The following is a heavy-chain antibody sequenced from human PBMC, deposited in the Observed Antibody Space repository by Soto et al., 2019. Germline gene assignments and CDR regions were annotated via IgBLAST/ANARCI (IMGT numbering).Heavy chain of an antibody. CDR1: AFTFTSYD. V-gene: IGHV1-8*01. J-gene: IGHJ4*02. D-gene: IGHD7-27*01. CDR3: ARGPRNWGVDY. Sequence: QVQLVQSGAEVKKPGASVKVSCKAAAFTFTSYDINWVRQATGQDFEWMGWMNPNNGNTAYAQKFQGRVTMTRDTSKRTVFMELSSVTSEDTAVYYCARGPRNWGVDYWGQGTLVTVSS. CDR2: MNPNNGNT.